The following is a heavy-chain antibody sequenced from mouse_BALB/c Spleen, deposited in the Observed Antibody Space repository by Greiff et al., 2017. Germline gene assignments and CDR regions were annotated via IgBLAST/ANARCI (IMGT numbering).Heavy chain of an antibody. V-gene: IGHV3-2*02. J-gene: IGHJ2*01. CDR1: GYSITSDYA. CDR3: ARSTDWDGKFDY. Sequence: VQLKESGPGLVKPSQSLSLTCTVTGYSITSDYAWNWIRQFPGNKLEWMGYISYSGSTSYNPSLKSQISITRDTSKNQFFLQLNSVTTEDTATYYCARSTDWDGKFDYWGQGTTLTVSS. CDR2: ISYSGST. D-gene: IGHD4-1*01.